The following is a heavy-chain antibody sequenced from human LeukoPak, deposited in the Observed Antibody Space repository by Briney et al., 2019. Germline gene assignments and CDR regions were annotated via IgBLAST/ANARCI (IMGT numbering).Heavy chain of an antibody. CDR2: IKQDGSDK. Sequence: GGSLRLFCAASGFTFSIYWMTWVRQAPGKGLEWVANIKQDGSDKYYVDSVKGRLTISRDNAKNSLFLQMNSLRAEDTAVYYCARPTVTTGVDAFDIWGQGTMVIVSS. V-gene: IGHV3-7*01. CDR3: ARPTVTTGVDAFDI. D-gene: IGHD4-17*01. CDR1: GFTFSIYW. J-gene: IGHJ3*02.